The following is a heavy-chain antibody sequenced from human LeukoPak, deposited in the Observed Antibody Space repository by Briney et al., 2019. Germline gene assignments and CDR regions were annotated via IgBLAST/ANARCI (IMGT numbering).Heavy chain of an antibody. CDR3: ARGCCGDCAAFDN. J-gene: IGHJ4*02. V-gene: IGHV3-49*04. CDR2: IRSTTYDETT. CDR1: RFTYGDFV. Sequence: GGSLRLSCTASRFTYGDFVMSWVRQAPGKGLEWVSFIRSTTYDETTEYAASVQGRFTISRDDFRGIAYLQMNSLKTEDTAVYYCARGCCGDCAAFDNWGQGTLVTVSS. D-gene: IGHD2-21*02.